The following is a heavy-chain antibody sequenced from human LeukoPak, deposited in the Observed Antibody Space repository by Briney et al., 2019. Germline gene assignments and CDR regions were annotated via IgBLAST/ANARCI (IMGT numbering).Heavy chain of an antibody. J-gene: IGHJ4*02. D-gene: IGHD3-16*01. CDR1: GYTFSSYG. Sequence: ASVKVSCKASGYTFSSYGICWVRQTPGQGLEWMGWITASTGKPTYAQGFTGRFVFSLDTSVSTTYLHINSLKAEDTAVYYCARDASMINFDYWGQGSLVTVSS. CDR2: ITASTGKP. V-gene: IGHV7-4-1*02. CDR3: ARDASMINFDY.